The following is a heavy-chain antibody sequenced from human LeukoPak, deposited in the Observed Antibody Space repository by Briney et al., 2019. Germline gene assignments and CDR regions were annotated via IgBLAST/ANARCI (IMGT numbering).Heavy chain of an antibody. CDR1: GGSMSSRSYY. CDR3: ARRNLYYDILTGYYKGDAFDI. CDR2: IYYSGST. J-gene: IGHJ3*02. Sequence: SETLSLTCTVSGGSMSSRSYYWGWIRQSPGKGLEWIGSIYYSGSTYYNPSLKSRVTRSVDTSKNQFSLKLSSVTAADTAVYYCARRNLYYDILTGYYKGDAFDIWGQGTMVTVSS. V-gene: IGHV4-39*01. D-gene: IGHD3-9*01.